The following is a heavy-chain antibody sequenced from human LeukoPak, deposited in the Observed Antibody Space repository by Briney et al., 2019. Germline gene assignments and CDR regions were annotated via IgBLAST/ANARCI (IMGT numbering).Heavy chain of an antibody. CDR1: GGSISGYY. D-gene: IGHD2-15*01. V-gene: IGHV4-59*01. J-gene: IGHJ5*02. CDR3: ARQVQHLIYNWFDP. Sequence: SETLSLTCTVSGGSISGYYWSWIRQPPGKGLEWIGYIYYSGSTNYNPSLKSRVTISVDTSKNQFSLKLSSVTAADTAVYYCARQVQHLIYNWFDPWGQGTLVTVSS. CDR2: IYYSGST.